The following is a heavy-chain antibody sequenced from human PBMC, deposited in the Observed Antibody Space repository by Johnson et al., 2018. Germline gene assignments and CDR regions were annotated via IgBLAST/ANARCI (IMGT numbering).Heavy chain of an antibody. CDR1: GFTFSSYD. Sequence: VQLVQCGGGVVQPGRSLRLSCAASGFTFSSYDMHWVRQAPGKGLEWVSTLGTAGATYYPGSVKGRFTISRENAKNSLYLQMTSLRAGDTAVYYCARGGYCSSTSCYAMDVWGQGTTVTVSS. CDR2: LGTAGAT. J-gene: IGHJ6*02. D-gene: IGHD2-2*01. CDR3: ARGGYCSSTSCYAMDV. V-gene: IGHV3-13*01.